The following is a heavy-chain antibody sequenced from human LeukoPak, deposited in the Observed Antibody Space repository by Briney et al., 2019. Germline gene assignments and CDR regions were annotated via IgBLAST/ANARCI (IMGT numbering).Heavy chain of an antibody. CDR2: INPNSGGT. D-gene: IGHD2-2*01. CDR3: ARGYCSSTSCYVYFDY. J-gene: IGHJ4*02. Sequence: GASVKVSCKASGYTFTGYYMHWVRQAPGQGLEWMGWINPNSGGTNYAQKLQGRVTMTRDTSISTAYMELSRLRSDDTAVYYCARGYCSSTSCYVYFDYWGQGTLVTVSS. CDR1: GYTFTGYY. V-gene: IGHV1-2*02.